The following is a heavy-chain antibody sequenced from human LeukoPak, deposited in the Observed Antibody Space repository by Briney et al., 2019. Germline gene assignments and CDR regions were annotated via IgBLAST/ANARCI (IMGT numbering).Heavy chain of an antibody. Sequence: GASVKVSCKASGYTFTGYYMHWVRQAPGQGLEWMGWINPNSGGTNYAQKFQGRVTMTRDTSISTAYMGLSRLRSDDTAVYYCARGRIAATTRAFCFDYWGQGTLVTVSS. D-gene: IGHD5-12*01. V-gene: IGHV1-2*02. CDR2: INPNSGGT. CDR3: ARGRIAATTRAFCFDY. CDR1: GYTFTGYY. J-gene: IGHJ4*02.